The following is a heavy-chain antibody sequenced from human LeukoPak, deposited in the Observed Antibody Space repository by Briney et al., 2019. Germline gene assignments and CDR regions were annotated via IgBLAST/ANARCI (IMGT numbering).Heavy chain of an antibody. V-gene: IGHV4-61*02. CDR2: IYTSGST. D-gene: IGHD3-22*01. Sequence: SQTLSLTCTVSGGSISSGSYYWSWTRQPAGKGLEWIGRIYTSGSTNYNPSLKSRVTISVDTSKNQFSLKLSSVTAADTAVYYCARAHDDSSGLRLGAFDIWGQGTMVTVSS. CDR1: GGSISSGSYY. J-gene: IGHJ3*02. CDR3: ARAHDDSSGLRLGAFDI.